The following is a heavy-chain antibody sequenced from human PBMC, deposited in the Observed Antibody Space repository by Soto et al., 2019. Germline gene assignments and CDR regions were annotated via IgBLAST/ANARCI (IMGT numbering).Heavy chain of an antibody. J-gene: IGHJ4*01. CDR3: ARVHSSSYHFFDY. Sequence: GGSQRLSCPTAGLAFSPYWMAWVRQAPGKGLEWVGNTKPDETETYYAGSVEGRFTISRDNAKSSLYLQMDSLRAEVTAVYYCARVHSSSYHFFDYWG. CDR1: GLAFSPYW. D-gene: IGHD6-13*01. CDR2: TKPDETET. V-gene: IGHV3-7*02.